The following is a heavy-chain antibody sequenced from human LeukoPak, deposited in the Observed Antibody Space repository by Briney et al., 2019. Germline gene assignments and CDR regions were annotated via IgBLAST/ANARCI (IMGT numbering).Heavy chain of an antibody. CDR3: ARLTTVVTLSDAFDI. V-gene: IGHV4-4*02. Sequence: PSGTLSLTGAVSVDSISSSNWWSWVRQPPGKGLEWIGEIYHSGSTNYNPSLKSRVTISVDKSKNQFSLKLSSVTAADTAVYYCARLTTVVTLSDAFDIWGQGTMVTVSS. CDR2: IYHSGST. J-gene: IGHJ3*02. D-gene: IGHD4-23*01. CDR1: VDSISSSNW.